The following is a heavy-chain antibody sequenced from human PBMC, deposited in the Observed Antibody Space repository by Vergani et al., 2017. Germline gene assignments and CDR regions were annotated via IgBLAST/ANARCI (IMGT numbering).Heavy chain of an antibody. CDR3: ARARTYYYDSSDLNFEY. CDR1: GFTFDDYA. D-gene: IGHD3-22*01. V-gene: IGHV3-9*01. CDR2: ISWNSGSI. J-gene: IGHJ4*02. Sequence: EVQLVESGGGLVQPGRSLRLSCAASGFTFDDYAMHWVRQAPGKGLEWVSGISWNSGSIGYADSVKGRFTISRDNAKNSLYLQMNSLRAEDTALYYCARARTYYYDSSDLNFEYWGQGTLVTVSS.